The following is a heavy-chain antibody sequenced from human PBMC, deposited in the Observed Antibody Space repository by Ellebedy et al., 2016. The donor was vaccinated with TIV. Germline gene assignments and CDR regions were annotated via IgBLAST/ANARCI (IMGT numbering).Heavy chain of an antibody. D-gene: IGHD6-19*01. CDR2: INHSGSP. CDR1: GGSISSDNW. J-gene: IGHJ5*02. V-gene: IGHV4-4*02. CDR3: AKGSSGWSRTWFDP. Sequence: MPSETLSLTCAVSGGSISSDNWWSWVRQAPGKGLEWIGEINHSGSPSYNPSLKSRVTISVDKSKNQFSLKLSSVTAADTAVYFCAKGSSGWSRTWFDPWGQGTLVTVSS.